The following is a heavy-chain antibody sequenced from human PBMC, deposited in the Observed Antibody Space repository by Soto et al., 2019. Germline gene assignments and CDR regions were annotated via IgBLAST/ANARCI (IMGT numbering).Heavy chain of an antibody. CDR3: AAAVARGWFDP. CDR1: GGSFSGYY. J-gene: IGHJ5*02. D-gene: IGHD6-19*01. V-gene: IGHV4-34*01. Sequence: SETMSLSYAVEGGSFSGYYGSWIRQPPGKGLEWIGEINHSGSTNYNPSLKSRVAMSVDTSKNQFSLKLSSVTAADMAVYYCAAAVARGWFDPWGQGTLVTVSS. CDR2: INHSGST.